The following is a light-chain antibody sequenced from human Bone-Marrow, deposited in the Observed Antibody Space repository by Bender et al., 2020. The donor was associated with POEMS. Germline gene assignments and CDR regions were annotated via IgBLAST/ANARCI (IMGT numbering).Light chain of an antibody. CDR2: GNT. CDR3: QSFDSSPTSWV. Sequence: QSVLTQPPSVSGAPGQRVTISCFGSSSNIGAGYDVNWYQQLSGAVPKLLLYGNTNRSPGVPDRFSGSKSGNLVSLSITGLQAEDEADYYCQSFDSSPTSWVFGGGTKLTVL. J-gene: IGLJ3*02. CDR1: SSNIGAGYD. V-gene: IGLV1-40*01.